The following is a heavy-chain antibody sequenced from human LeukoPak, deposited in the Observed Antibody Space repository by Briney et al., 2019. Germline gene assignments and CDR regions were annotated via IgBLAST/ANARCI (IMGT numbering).Heavy chain of an antibody. CDR1: GYSFTTYW. Sequence: TGESLKISCKGSGYSFTTYWIGWVRQMPGKGLEWMGIIYPGDSDTRYSPSFQGQVTISADKSISTAYLQWSSLKASDTAMHYCARTYCGGDCYYSYFDYWGQGTLVTVSS. CDR2: IYPGDSDT. V-gene: IGHV5-51*01. J-gene: IGHJ4*02. D-gene: IGHD2-21*02. CDR3: ARTYCGGDCYYSYFDY.